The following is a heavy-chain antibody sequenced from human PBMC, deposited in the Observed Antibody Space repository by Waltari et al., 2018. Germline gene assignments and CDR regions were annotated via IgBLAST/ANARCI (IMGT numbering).Heavy chain of an antibody. Sequence: QVQLVQSGAEVKEPGASVKVSCKASRSTFTDYYLHWGRQAPGQGLEWMGGMNPDSAATNYAQKFKGRVTMTSDSSITTAYMELSRLNSDDTAVYYCAREPIVAVPSGSDTFDTWGQGTMVIVSS. CDR3: AREPIVAVPSGSDTFDT. CDR2: MNPDSAAT. D-gene: IGHD2-2*01. V-gene: IGHV1-2*02. J-gene: IGHJ3*02. CDR1: RSTFTDYY.